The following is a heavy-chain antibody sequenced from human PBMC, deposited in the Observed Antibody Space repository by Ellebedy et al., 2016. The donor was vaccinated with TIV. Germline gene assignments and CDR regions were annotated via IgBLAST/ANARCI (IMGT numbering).Heavy chain of an antibody. D-gene: IGHD1-1*01. CDR3: AKETTELTATTLY. V-gene: IGHV3-30*18. CDR1: GFTFSRFG. J-gene: IGHJ4*02. CDR2: ISHDGSVK. Sequence: GESLKISCAASGFTFSRFGMQWVRQAPGKGLEWVAVISHDGSVKHYVDSVKGRFTISRDNSKNTLNLQLSSLRSEDTAVYYCAKETTELTATTLYWGQGALVTVSS.